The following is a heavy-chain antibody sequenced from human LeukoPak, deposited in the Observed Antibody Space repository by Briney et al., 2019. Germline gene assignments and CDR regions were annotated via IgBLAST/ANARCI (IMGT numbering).Heavy chain of an antibody. D-gene: IGHD6-19*01. CDR1: GGSISSYY. CDR2: IYYSGST. CDR3: ARERYSSGSNNWFDP. V-gene: IGHV4-59*12. J-gene: IGHJ5*02. Sequence: SETLSLTCTVSGGSISSYYWSWIRQPPGKGLEWIGYIYYSGSTNYNPSLKSRVTMSVDTSKNQFSLKLSSVTAADTAVYYCARERYSSGSNNWFDPWGQGTLVTVSS.